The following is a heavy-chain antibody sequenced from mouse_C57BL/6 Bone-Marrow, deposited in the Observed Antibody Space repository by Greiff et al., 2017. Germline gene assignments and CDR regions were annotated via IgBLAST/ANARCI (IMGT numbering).Heavy chain of an antibody. V-gene: IGHV5-16*01. J-gene: IGHJ1*03. CDR1: GFTFSDYY. CDR3: AREGYDYDGGWYFDV. D-gene: IGHD2-4*01. CDR2: INYDGSST. Sequence: EVMLVESEGGLVQPGSSMKLSCTASGFTFSDYYMAWVRQVPEKGLEWVANINYDGSSTYYLDSLKSRFIISRDNAKNILYLQMSSLKSEDTATYYCAREGYDYDGGWYFDVWGTGTTVTVSS.